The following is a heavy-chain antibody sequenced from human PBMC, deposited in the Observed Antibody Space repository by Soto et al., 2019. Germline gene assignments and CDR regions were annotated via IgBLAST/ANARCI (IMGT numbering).Heavy chain of an antibody. J-gene: IGHJ6*03. CDR1: GYTFTSYD. D-gene: IGHD6-6*01. Sequence: ASVKVSCKASGYTFTSYDINWVRQATGQGLEWMGWMNPNSGNTGYAQKFQGRVTMTRNTSISTAYMELSSLRSEDTAVYYCARGKYSSSYSNYYYNYMDVWGKGTTVTVSS. V-gene: IGHV1-8*01. CDR3: ARGKYSSSYSNYYYNYMDV. CDR2: MNPNSGNT.